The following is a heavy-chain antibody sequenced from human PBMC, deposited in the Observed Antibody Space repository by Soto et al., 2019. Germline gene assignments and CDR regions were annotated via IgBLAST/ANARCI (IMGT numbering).Heavy chain of an antibody. CDR2: IRGYSPYT. V-gene: IGHV3-21*01. CDR3: ARDRGYDAHDYYDNAMVV. J-gene: IGHJ6*02. CDR1: GFTFRRYT. D-gene: IGHD2-15*01. Sequence: PGGSLRLSCGASGFTFRRYTMNWGRKAPGKGLGWVSAIRGYSPYTFYADSVKGRFTISRDNAKNSLYLQMKSLRAEDTAVYYCARDRGYDAHDYYDNAMVVWGQGTTVTVSS.